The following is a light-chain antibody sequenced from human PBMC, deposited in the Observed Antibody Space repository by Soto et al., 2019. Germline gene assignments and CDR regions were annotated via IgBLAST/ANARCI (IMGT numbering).Light chain of an antibody. V-gene: IGLV3-1*01. Sequence: SYELTQPPSVSVSPGQTASITCSGDKLGDRYAYWYQQKPGQSPVLVIYQDNKRPSGIPERFSGSNSGITATLTISGTQAMDEADYYCQAWDTSTVVFGGGTKLTVL. CDR3: QAWDTSTVV. CDR2: QDN. J-gene: IGLJ2*01. CDR1: KLGDRY.